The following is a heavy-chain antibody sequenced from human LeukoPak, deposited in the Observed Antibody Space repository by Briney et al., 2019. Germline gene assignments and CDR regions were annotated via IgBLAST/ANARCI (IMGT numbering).Heavy chain of an antibody. CDR1: GFTFSSYW. CDR3: ARAPPYSGSYRAYFDY. V-gene: IGHV3-7*01. CDR2: IKQDGSEK. D-gene: IGHD1-26*01. J-gene: IGHJ4*02. Sequence: GGSLRLSCAASGFTFSSYWMSWVRQAPGKGLEWVANIKQDGSEKYYMDSVKGRFTISRDNAKNSLYLQMNSLRAEDTAVYYCARAPPYSGSYRAYFDYWGQGTLVTVSS.